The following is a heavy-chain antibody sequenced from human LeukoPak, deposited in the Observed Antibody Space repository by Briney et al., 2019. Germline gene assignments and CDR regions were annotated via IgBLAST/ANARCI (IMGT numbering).Heavy chain of an antibody. V-gene: IGHV4-38-2*01. Sequence: SETLSLTCAVSGYSISSGYYWGWIRQPPGKGLEWIGEINHSGSTNYNPSLKSRVTISVDTPKNQFSLKLSSVTAADTAVYYCARGGGCSGGSCRPRYYYYYMDVWGKGTTVTVSS. CDR1: GYSISSGYY. CDR2: INHSGST. J-gene: IGHJ6*03. CDR3: ARGGGCSGGSCRPRYYYYYMDV. D-gene: IGHD2-15*01.